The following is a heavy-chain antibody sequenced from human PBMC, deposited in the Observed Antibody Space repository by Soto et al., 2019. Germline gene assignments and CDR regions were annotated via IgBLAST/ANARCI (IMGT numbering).Heavy chain of an antibody. J-gene: IGHJ4*02. CDR1: VFTFSDYY. CDR3: ARVFWSGYYDY. V-gene: IGHV3-11*01. D-gene: IGHD3-3*01. CDR2: ISSSGSTI. Sequence: ALRDSWSASVFTFSDYYMGLMRQAPWKGLEWVSYISSSGSTIYYADSVKGRFTISRDNAKNSLYLQMNSLRAEDTAVYYCARVFWSGYYDYWGQGTLVTVSS.